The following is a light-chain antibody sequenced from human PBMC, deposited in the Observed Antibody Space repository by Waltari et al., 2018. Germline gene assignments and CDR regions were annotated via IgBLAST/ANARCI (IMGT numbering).Light chain of an antibody. CDR1: SSDVGTYNF. CDR3: TSYAGSDKLL. V-gene: IGLV2-8*01. J-gene: IGLJ3*02. Sequence: QSALTQPPSASGSPGQSVTISCTGSSSDVGTYNFVSWYQQHPGKAPKLMIYEVTKRPSWVPDRFSGSKSGNTASLSVSGLQAEDEADYYCTSYAGSDKLLFGGGTKLTVL. CDR2: EVT.